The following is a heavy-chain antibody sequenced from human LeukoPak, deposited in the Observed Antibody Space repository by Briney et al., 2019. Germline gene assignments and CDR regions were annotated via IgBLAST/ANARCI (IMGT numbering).Heavy chain of an antibody. CDR1: GYPFSAHF. J-gene: IGHJ4*02. D-gene: IGHD3-10*01. CDR3: VRGTPTPGMDY. CDR2: IDTTTGNP. Sequence: ASVKVSCKASGYPFSAHFLNWVRQAPGQGLEWMGNIDTTTGNPRYAQDFTGRFVFSLDTSVSTAYLQITSLKADDTAAYYCVRGTPTPGMDYWGQGTLVTVSS. V-gene: IGHV7-4-1*02.